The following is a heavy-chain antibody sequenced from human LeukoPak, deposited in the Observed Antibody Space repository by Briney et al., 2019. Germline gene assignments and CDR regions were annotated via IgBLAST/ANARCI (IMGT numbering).Heavy chain of an antibody. CDR1: GYSISSGYY. CDR2: IYHSGST. D-gene: IGHD6-13*01. CDR3: ARGSIAAAGPYNWFDP. V-gene: IGHV4-38-2*02. J-gene: IGHJ5*02. Sequence: SETLSLTCTVSGYSISSGYYWGWIRQPPGKGLEWIGSIYHSGSTYYNPSLKSRVTISVDTSKNQFSLKLSSVTAADTAVYYCARGSIAAAGPYNWFDPWGQGTLVTVSS.